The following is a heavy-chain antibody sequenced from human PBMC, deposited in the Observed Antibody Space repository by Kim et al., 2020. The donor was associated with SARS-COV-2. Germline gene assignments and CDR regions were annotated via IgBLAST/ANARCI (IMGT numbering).Heavy chain of an antibody. CDR2: IYYSGST. V-gene: IGHV4-39*01. CDR3: ARQYRGELLRFLRGNWFDP. Sequence: SETLSLTCTVSGGSISSSSYYWGWIRQPPGKGLEWIGSIYYSGSTYYNPSLKSRVTISVDTSKNQFSLKLSSVTAADTAVYYCARQYRGELLRFLRGNWFDPWGQGTLVTVSS. CDR1: GGSISSSSYY. J-gene: IGHJ5*02. D-gene: IGHD1-26*01.